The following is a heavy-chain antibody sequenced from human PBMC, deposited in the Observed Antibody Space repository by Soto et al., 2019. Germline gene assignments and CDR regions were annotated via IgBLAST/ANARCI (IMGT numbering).Heavy chain of an antibody. Sequence: SETLSLTCTVSGGSISSYYWSWIRQPPGRGLEWIGYIYYSGSTNYNPSLKSRVTISVDTSKNQFSLKLSSVTAADTAVYYCARPVRAQYYFDYWGQETLVTVPS. CDR3: ARPVRAQYYFDY. V-gene: IGHV4-59*01. J-gene: IGHJ4*02. D-gene: IGHD3-16*02. CDR2: IYYSGST. CDR1: GGSISSYY.